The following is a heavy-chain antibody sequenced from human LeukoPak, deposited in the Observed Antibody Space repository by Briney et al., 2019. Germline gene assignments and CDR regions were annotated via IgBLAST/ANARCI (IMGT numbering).Heavy chain of an antibody. CDR1: GFTFSNFW. CDR3: VGGYDPHY. J-gene: IGHJ4*02. D-gene: IGHD2-8*02. Sequence: QPGGSLRLSCAASGFTFSNFWMHWVRQAPGKGLVWVSRINSDGSDTSYADSVKGRLTISRDNAKNTLYLQMNSLRAEDTAIYYCVGGYDPHYWGQGTLVTVSS. V-gene: IGHV3-74*01. CDR2: INSDGSDT.